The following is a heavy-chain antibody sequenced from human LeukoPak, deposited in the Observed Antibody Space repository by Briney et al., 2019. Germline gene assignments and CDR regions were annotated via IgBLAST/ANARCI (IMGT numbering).Heavy chain of an antibody. CDR2: IRKDGSTK. J-gene: IGHJ4*02. Sequence: GQSLRLSCTTSGFTFGDYAMSWFRQAPGKGLEWVAFIRKDGSTKYYADSVKGRFTISRDNSKNTVYLQMSSLGAEDTAVYYCAKGYSYGFDYWGQGTLVTVSS. D-gene: IGHD3-10*01. V-gene: IGHV3-30*02. CDR1: GFTFGDYA. CDR3: AKGYSYGFDY.